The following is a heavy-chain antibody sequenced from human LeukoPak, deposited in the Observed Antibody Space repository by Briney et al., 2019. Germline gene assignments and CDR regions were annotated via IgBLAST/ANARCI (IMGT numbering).Heavy chain of an antibody. CDR1: GFTFSNAW. J-gene: IGHJ5*02. Sequence: GGSLRLSCAASGFTFSNAWMSWVRQAPGKGLEWVGCIKSKSDGGTTDYAAPVKGRFTISRDDSKNTLYLQMNSLKTEDTAVYYCTRGYWFDPWGQGTLVTVSS. D-gene: IGHD3-10*01. CDR3: TRGYWFDP. V-gene: IGHV3-15*01. CDR2: IKSKSDGGTT.